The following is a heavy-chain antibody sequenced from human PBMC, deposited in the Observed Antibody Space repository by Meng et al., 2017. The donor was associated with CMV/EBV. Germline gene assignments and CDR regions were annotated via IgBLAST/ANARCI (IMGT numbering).Heavy chain of an antibody. CDR3: ARDGAAAGYYYYYGMDV. CDR2: ISSSSSYI. D-gene: IGHD6-13*01. V-gene: IGHV3-21*01. CDR1: GFTFSSYS. J-gene: IGHJ6*02. Sequence: GGSLRLSCAASGFTFSSYSMNWVRQAPGKGLEWVSSISSSSSYIYYADSVKGRFTISRDNAKNSLYLQMNSLRAEDMAVYYCARDGAAAGYYYYYGMDVWGQGTTVTVSS.